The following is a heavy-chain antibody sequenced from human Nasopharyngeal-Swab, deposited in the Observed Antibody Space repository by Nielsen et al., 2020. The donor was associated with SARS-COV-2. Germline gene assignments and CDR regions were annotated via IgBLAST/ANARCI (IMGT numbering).Heavy chain of an antibody. D-gene: IGHD6-6*01. CDR2: IIPIFGTA. Sequence: SVKVSCKASGEAFSSYAISWVRQPPGQGLEWMGGIIPIFGTANYAQKFQGRVTITADESTSTAYMELSSLRSEDTAVYYCARGHDSSSGKGPIDYWGQGTLVTVSS. V-gene: IGHV1-69*13. CDR1: GEAFSSYA. CDR3: ARGHDSSSGKGPIDY. J-gene: IGHJ4*02.